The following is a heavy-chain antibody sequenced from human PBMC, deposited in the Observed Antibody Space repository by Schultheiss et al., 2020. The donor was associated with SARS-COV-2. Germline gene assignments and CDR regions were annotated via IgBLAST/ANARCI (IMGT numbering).Heavy chain of an antibody. Sequence: SETLSLTCTVSGGSISSYYWSWIRQHPGKGLEWIGYIYYSGSTNYNPSLKSRVTISVDTSKNQFSLKLSSVTAADTAVYYCARNTRSISGTYLYFDYWGQGTLVTVSS. CDR2: IYYSGST. J-gene: IGHJ4*02. V-gene: IGHV4-59*08. CDR1: GGSISSYY. D-gene: IGHD1-7*01. CDR3: ARNTRSISGTYLYFDY.